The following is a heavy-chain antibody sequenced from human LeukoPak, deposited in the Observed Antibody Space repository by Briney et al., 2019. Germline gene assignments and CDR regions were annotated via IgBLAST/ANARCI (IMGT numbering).Heavy chain of an antibody. D-gene: IGHD1-26*01. CDR1: GFTFSSYW. CDR2: IRDDGGEI. Sequence: GSLRLSCEASGFTFSSYWMSWVRRAPGKGLEWVANIRDDGGEIYYVDSVKGRFTISRDNAKSSLFLQMNSLRAEDAAVYYCARDKPRGSYYGSIFDSWGQGTLVTVSS. J-gene: IGHJ4*02. CDR3: ARDKPRGSYYGSIFDS. V-gene: IGHV3-7*01.